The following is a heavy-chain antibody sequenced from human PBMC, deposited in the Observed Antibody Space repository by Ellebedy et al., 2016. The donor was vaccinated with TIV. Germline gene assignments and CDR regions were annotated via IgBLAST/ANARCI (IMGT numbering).Heavy chain of an antibody. D-gene: IGHD3-16*02. CDR2: INPCGGGT. CDR1: GYTFTNYY. V-gene: IGHV1-46*01. CDR3: ARAPLSGVLYGMDV. Sequence: AASVTVSCKASGYTFTNYYMNWVRQAPGQGLEWMGIINPCGGGTSYAQKFQGRVTMSRDTSTSTVYMELSSLSSEETALYYCARAPLSGVLYGMDVWGQGTTVTVSS. J-gene: IGHJ6*02.